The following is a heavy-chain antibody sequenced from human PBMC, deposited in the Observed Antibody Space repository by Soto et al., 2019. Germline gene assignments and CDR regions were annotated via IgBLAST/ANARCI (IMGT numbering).Heavy chain of an antibody. CDR1: GFRFNTYA. V-gene: IGHV3-23*01. CDR2: ISASGSNT. CDR3: AKSGYSDPFEEYYFDY. Sequence: GSLRLSCAASGFRFNTYAMSWVRQAPGKGLEWVSPISASGSNTYYADSVQDRFTISRDNFRLTLDLHMNNLRAEDTAVYYCAKSGYSDPFEEYYFDYWGQGTLVTVSS. J-gene: IGHJ4*02. D-gene: IGHD3-10*01.